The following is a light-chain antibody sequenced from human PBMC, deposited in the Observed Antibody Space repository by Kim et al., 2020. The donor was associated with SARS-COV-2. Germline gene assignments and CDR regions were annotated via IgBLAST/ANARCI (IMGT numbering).Light chain of an antibody. J-gene: IGKJ2*01. CDR1: QSVSSN. Sequence: PGDRATLSCRASQSVSSNLAWYQQKPGQAPRLLIYDASTRATGIAARFSGSGSGTDFTLTIGSLQSEDFAIYFCQQYNDWPPYTFGQGTKLEI. CDR3: QQYNDWPPYT. CDR2: DAS. V-gene: IGKV3-15*01.